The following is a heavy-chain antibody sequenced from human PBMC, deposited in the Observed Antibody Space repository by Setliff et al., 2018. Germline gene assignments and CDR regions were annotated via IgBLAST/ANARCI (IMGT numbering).Heavy chain of an antibody. J-gene: IGHJ6*03. V-gene: IGHV4-59*12. CDR3: AREQWLDPPGYYYMDV. CDR1: GDSMSFSY. Sequence: SETLSLTCSVSGDSMSFSYWSWIRQPPGKGLEWIGYIYYSGSTDSHPSLKSRVSMSIDTSKNQFSLKLNSVTAADMAVYYCAREQWLDPPGYYYMDVWGKGTTVTVSS. D-gene: IGHD6-19*01. CDR2: IYYSGST.